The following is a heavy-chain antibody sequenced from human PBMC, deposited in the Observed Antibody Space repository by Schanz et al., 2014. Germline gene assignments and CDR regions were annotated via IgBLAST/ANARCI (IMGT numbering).Heavy chain of an antibody. D-gene: IGHD3-9*01. J-gene: IGHJ5*02. CDR3: AKDHAGSDILTALGT. V-gene: IGHV3-23*04. Sequence: EVQLVESGGGLIKPGGSLRLSCAASGFTFSSYTMNWVRQAPGKGLEWVSAISGSGGSTVYADSVKGRFTISRDNSNNTVFLQMNSLRAEDTAVYYCAKDHAGSDILTALGTWGQGTLVTVSS. CDR1: GFTFSSYT. CDR2: ISGSGGST.